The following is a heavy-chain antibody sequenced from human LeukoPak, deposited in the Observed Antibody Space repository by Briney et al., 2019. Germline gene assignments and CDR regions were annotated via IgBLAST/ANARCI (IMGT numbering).Heavy chain of an antibody. Sequence: PGRSLRLSCAAPGFTFSSYGMHWVRQAPGKGLEWVAVISYDGSNKYYADSVKGRFTISRDNSKNTLYLQMNSLRAEDTAVYYCAKSYYYGSGSYYKPPYFDYWGQGTLVTVSS. CDR3: AKSYYYGSGSYYKPPYFDY. CDR2: ISYDGSNK. CDR1: GFTFSSYG. J-gene: IGHJ4*02. V-gene: IGHV3-30*18. D-gene: IGHD3-10*01.